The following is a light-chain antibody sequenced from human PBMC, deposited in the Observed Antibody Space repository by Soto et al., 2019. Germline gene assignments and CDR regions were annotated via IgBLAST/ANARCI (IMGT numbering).Light chain of an antibody. CDR1: QSISSW. J-gene: IGKJ2*01. CDR3: QQYSSSSPT. CDR2: GAS. Sequence: GDRVTITCRASQSISSWLAWYQQKPGKAPKLLIYGASSLESGVPSRFSGSGSVTELTLTIDSLQPDDFATYYCQQYSSSSPTFGQGTKLEIK. V-gene: IGKV1-5*01.